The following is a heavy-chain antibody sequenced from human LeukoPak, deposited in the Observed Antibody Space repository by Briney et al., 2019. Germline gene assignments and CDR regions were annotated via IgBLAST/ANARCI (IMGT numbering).Heavy chain of an antibody. Sequence: GGSLRLSCEASGFSFSNYWMSWVRQAPGKGLEWVANIKHDGSEKYYVDSVKGRFTISRDNAKNSLFLQMNSLRADDTAVYYCVRDPIFGVGGNYFDSWGQGTLVTVSS. CDR3: VRDPIFGVGGNYFDS. D-gene: IGHD3-3*01. J-gene: IGHJ4*02. CDR2: IKHDGSEK. V-gene: IGHV3-7*01. CDR1: GFSFSNYW.